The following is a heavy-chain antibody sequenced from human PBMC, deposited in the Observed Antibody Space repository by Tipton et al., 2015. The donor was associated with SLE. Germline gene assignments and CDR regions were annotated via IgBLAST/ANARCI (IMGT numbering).Heavy chain of an antibody. D-gene: IGHD6-13*01. J-gene: IGHJ3*02. CDR2: ISTSTGNT. CDR3: AAFSTSWYSHSFDI. Sequence: QSGAEVKKPGASVKVPCKASGYTFTSHAINWVRQAPGQGLEWMGGISTSTGNTDYAQKFQDRVTMTSDTSTSTAYVELRSLRSDDTAVYYCAAFSTSWYSHSFDIWGRATMVTVSS. V-gene: IGHV1-18*01. CDR1: GYTFTSHA.